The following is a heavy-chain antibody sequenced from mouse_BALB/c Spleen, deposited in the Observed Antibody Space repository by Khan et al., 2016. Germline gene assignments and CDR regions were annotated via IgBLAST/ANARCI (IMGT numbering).Heavy chain of an antibody. J-gene: IGHJ2*01. Sequence: EVELVESGGGLVQPGGSLKLSCAASGFTFSTYGMSWVRQTPDKRLELVATINSNGGSTYYPDSVKGRFTISRDNAKNTLYLQMSSLKSEDTAMYYCARENYRYCCDYWGQGTTLTVSS. CDR3: ARENYRYCCDY. CDR2: INSNGGST. CDR1: GFTFSTYG. V-gene: IGHV5-6-3*01. D-gene: IGHD2-14*01.